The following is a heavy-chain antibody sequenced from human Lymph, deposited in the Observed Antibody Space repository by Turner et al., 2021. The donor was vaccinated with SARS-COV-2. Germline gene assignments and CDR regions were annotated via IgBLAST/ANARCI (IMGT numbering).Heavy chain of an antibody. V-gene: IGHV1-69*01. Sequence: QVQLVQSGAEVKTPGSSVKVSCKASGGTFSTYTTSWVRQAPGQGLEWMGGIIPIFGTANYAQKFQGRVTITADESTSTAYMELSSLRSEDTAVYYCTRGETIAAHYDYWGQGTLVTVSS. CDR3: TRGETIAAHYDY. CDR1: GGTFSTYT. CDR2: IIPIFGTA. J-gene: IGHJ4*02. D-gene: IGHD6-6*01.